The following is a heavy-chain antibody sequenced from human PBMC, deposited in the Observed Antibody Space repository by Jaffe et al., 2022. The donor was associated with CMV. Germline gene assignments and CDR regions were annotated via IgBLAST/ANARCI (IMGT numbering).Heavy chain of an antibody. CDR1: GGSFSGYY. CDR3: ARGRSAPLRGYSYGYDMKFDY. D-gene: IGHD5-18*01. CDR2: INHSGST. Sequence: QVQLQQWGAGLLKPSETLSLTCAVYGGSFSGYYWSWIRQPPGKGLEWIGEINHSGSTNYNPSLKSRVTISVDTSKNQFSLKLSSVTAADTAVYYCARGRSAPLRGYSYGYDMKFDYWGQGTLVTVSS. J-gene: IGHJ4*02. V-gene: IGHV4-34*01.